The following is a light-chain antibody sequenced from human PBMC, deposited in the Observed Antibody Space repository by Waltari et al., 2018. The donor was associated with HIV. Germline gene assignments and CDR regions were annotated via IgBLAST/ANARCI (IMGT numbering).Light chain of an antibody. V-gene: IGLV2-23*02. CDR3: ASYGGTSNFV. CDR1: DVGNYNL. CDR2: EVP. Sequence: QSALTQPASVSGSPGQSITISCTGSDVGNYNLVSWYQQDPGKAPRLMICEVPKRPSGVSYRFSGSKSGNTASLTISGLQAEDEADYYCASYGGTSNFVFGGGTRVTVL. J-gene: IGLJ2*01.